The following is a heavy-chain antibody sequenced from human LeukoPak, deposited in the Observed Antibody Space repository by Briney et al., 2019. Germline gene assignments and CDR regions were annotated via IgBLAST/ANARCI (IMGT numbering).Heavy chain of an antibody. CDR1: GFTFSSCS. J-gene: IGHJ4*02. D-gene: IGHD3-3*01. CDR2: ISSSSSYI. Sequence: GGSLRLSCAASGFTFSSCSMNWVRQAPGKGLKWVSSISSSSSYIYYADSVKGRFTISRDNAKNSLYLQMNSLRAEDTAVYYCARDAHYDFWSGYYSTWPLGYWGQGTLVTVSS. V-gene: IGHV3-21*01. CDR3: ARDAHYDFWSGYYSTWPLGY.